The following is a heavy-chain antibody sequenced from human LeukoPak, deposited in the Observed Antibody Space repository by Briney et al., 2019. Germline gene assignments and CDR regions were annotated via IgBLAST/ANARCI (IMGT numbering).Heavy chain of an antibody. CDR1: GYTFTSYY. D-gene: IGHD6-13*01. J-gene: IGHJ3*02. Sequence: ASVKVSCKASGYTFTSYYMHWVRQAPGQGLEWMGIINPTTGDTTYAQKFQGRLTMTRDMSTSTVYMELSSLTSEDTAVFYCARYGFSTVWQGGWHAFDIWGQGQWSPSL. CDR2: INPTTGDT. V-gene: IGHV1-46*01. CDR3: ARYGFSTVWQGGWHAFDI.